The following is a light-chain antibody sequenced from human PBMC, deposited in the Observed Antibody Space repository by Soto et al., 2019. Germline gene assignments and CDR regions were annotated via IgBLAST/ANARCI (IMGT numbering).Light chain of an antibody. Sequence: DIQLTQSPSFLSASVGDRVTITCRASQGISSNLAWYQQKPGKAPKLLIYAAFTLQSGVPSRFSGSASGTEFTLTISSLQPEDFATYSCQQLNSYPLTFGPGTKVDIK. V-gene: IGKV1-9*01. CDR2: AAF. J-gene: IGKJ3*01. CDR3: QQLNSYPLT. CDR1: QGISSN.